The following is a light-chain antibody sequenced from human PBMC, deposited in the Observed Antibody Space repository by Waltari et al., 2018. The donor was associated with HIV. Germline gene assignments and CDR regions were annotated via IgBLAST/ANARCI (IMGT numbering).Light chain of an antibody. CDR3: KSSTSRSTPCV. V-gene: IGLV2-14*01. Sequence: QSALTQPASVSGSPGQSITISCTGSNSDIGGHNSVCWYQQHPGKAPKLIIYDVSSRPSGVSNRFSCSKSGNTASLTISGLQAEDEADYYCKSSTSRSTPCVFGSGTKVTVL. J-gene: IGLJ1*01. CDR1: NSDIGGHNS. CDR2: DVS.